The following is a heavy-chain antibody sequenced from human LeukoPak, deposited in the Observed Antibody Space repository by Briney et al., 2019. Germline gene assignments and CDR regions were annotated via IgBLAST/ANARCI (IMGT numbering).Heavy chain of an antibody. CDR1: GFTFSSYG. D-gene: IGHD3-10*01. Sequence: GGSLRLSCAASGFTFSSYGMHWVRQAPGKGLEWVAVIWYDGSNKYYADSVKGRFTISRDNPKNTLYLQMNSLRAEDTAVYYCARGTMVRGVIANDAFDIWGQGTMVTVSS. J-gene: IGHJ3*02. V-gene: IGHV3-33*01. CDR3: ARGTMVRGVIANDAFDI. CDR2: IWYDGSNK.